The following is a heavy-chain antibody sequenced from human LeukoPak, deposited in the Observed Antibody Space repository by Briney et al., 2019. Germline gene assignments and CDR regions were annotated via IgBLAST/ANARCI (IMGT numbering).Heavy chain of an antibody. D-gene: IGHD6-6*01. Sequence: AETLSLTCTVSGCSISSSSYYWGWIRRPPGKGLEWIGSIYYSGSTYYNPSLKSRVTISVDTSKNQISLKLSSVTAADTAVYYCAIRRYSSSPGLVDYWGQGTLVTVSS. V-gene: IGHV4-39*01. J-gene: IGHJ4*02. CDR3: AIRRYSSSPGLVDY. CDR1: GCSISSSSYY. CDR2: IYYSGST.